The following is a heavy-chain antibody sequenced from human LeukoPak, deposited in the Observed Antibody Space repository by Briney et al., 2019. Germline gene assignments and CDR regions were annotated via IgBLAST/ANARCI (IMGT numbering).Heavy chain of an antibody. Sequence: GGSLRLSCAASGFTFSSYAMSWVRQAPGKGLEWVSTISGSGSNTHYADSVKGRFTISRDNYKDTLYMQMNSLRAEDTAVYYCARDRVGCSGGSCYLNWFDPWGQGTLVTVSS. V-gene: IGHV3-23*01. J-gene: IGHJ5*02. CDR1: GFTFSSYA. CDR3: ARDRVGCSGGSCYLNWFDP. CDR2: ISGSGSNT. D-gene: IGHD2-15*01.